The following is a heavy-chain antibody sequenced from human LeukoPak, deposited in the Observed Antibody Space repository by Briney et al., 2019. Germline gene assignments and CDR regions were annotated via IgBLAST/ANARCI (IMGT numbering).Heavy chain of an antibody. CDR1: GYTFTSYA. CDR2: INTNTGNP. J-gene: IGHJ2*01. Sequence: ASVKVSCKASGYTFTSYAMNWVRQAPGQGLEWMGWINTNTGNPTYAQGFTGRFVFSLDTSVSTAYLQISSLKAEDTAVYYCARAKGYSGYDRSPDVVAAADWYFDLWGRGTLVTVSS. D-gene: IGHD5-12*01. V-gene: IGHV7-4-1*02. CDR3: ARAKGYSGYDRSPDVVAAADWYFDL.